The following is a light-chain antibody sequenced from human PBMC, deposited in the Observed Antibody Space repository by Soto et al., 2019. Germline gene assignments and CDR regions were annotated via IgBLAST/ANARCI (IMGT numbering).Light chain of an antibody. Sequence: DIQMTQSPSSLSASVGDRVTITCRASQSISSYLNWYQQKPGKAPKLLIYAAYSLQSGVTSRFSGSGSGTDFTLTISSLQPEDFATYYCQQSYSTRWTVGQGTKVEIK. CDR2: AAY. J-gene: IGKJ1*01. CDR3: QQSYSTRWT. CDR1: QSISSY. V-gene: IGKV1-39*01.